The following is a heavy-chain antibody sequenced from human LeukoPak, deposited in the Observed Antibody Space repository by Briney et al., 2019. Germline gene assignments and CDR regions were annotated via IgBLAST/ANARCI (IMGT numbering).Heavy chain of an antibody. CDR3: VRWSYDNDAFYYDL. D-gene: IGHD3-22*01. CDR2: IKQDSSAK. V-gene: IGHV3-7*03. Sequence: GRSLRLSCAASGFTFSSYGMHWVRQAPGKGLEWVANIKQDSSAKAYVDSVKGRFTISRDNTKNSMSLQMNSLRAEDTATYYCVRWSYDNDAFYYDLWGQGTLVTVSS. CDR1: GFTFSSYG. J-gene: IGHJ4*02.